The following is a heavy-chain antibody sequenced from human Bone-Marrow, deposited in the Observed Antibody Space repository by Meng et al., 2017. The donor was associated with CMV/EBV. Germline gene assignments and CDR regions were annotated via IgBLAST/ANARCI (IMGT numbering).Heavy chain of an antibody. CDR1: GYTFTGYY. V-gene: IGHV1-2*02. J-gene: IGHJ5*02. Sequence: CKASGYTFTGYYMHWVRQAPGQGLEWMGWINPNSGGTNYAQKFQGRVTMTWDTSISTAYMELSRLRSDDTAVYYCARDDSSGYNWFDPWGQGTLVTVSS. CDR2: INPNSGGT. CDR3: ARDDSSGYNWFDP. D-gene: IGHD3-22*01.